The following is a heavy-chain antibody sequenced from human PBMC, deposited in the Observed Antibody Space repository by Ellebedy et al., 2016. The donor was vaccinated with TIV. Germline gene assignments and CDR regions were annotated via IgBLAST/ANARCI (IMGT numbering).Heavy chain of an antibody. CDR3: ARWDLLRFDN. Sequence: MPSETLSLTCSVSGASITDNSWTRIRQSPGKGLEWIGYIKYPGSTSYHPSLKSRVSISADRTKNSVSLELTSVTAADTAVYFCARWDLLRFDNWGQGILVTVSS. V-gene: IGHV4-59*01. CDR2: IKYPGST. J-gene: IGHJ4*02. D-gene: IGHD3-10*01. CDR1: GASITDNS.